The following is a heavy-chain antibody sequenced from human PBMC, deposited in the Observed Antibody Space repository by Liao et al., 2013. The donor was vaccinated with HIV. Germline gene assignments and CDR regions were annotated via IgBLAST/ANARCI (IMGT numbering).Heavy chain of an antibody. CDR1: GESFSDHT. CDR2: VSHSGST. J-gene: IGHJ3*02. D-gene: IGHD6-19*01. CDR3: AKVRQWLASGGEALDI. V-gene: IGHV4-34*01. Sequence: QVQIQQWGARLLKPSETLSLACDVYGESFSDHTWSWIRQTPREGEWSGSGKVSHSGSTNYNPSLKSRVTISGDISLRLKSVTAADTAVYYCAKVRQWLASGGEALDIWGHGTLVTVSS.